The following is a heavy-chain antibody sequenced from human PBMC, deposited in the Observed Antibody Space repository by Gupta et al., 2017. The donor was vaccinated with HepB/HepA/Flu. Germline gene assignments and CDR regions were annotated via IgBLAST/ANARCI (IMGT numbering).Heavy chain of an antibody. D-gene: IGHD3-3*01. CDR2: IKSKTDGGTT. V-gene: IGHV3-15*01. CDR3: TTDPLGGITIFGVVKSY. J-gene: IGHJ4*02. Sequence: PGKGLEWVGRIKSKTDGGTTDYAAPVKGRFTISRDDSKNTLYLQMNSLKTEDTAVYYCTTDPLGGITIFGVVKSYWGQGTLVTVSS.